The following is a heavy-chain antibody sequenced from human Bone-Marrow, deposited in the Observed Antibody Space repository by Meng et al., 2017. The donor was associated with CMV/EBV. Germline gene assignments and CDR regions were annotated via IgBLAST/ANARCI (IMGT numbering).Heavy chain of an antibody. Sequence: GESLKISCAASGFTFDEYGMHWVRQAPGKGLEWVAVISYDGSNKYYADSVKGRFTISRDNSKNTLYLQMNSLRAEDTAVYYCARDRGYSYAHPDYWGQGTLVTVSS. CDR1: GFTFDEYG. D-gene: IGHD5-18*01. CDR3: ARDRGYSYAHPDY. V-gene: IGHV3-30*19. CDR2: ISYDGSNK. J-gene: IGHJ4*02.